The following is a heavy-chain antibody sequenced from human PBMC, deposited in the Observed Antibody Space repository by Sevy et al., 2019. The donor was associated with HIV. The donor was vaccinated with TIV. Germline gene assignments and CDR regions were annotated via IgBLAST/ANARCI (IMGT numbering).Heavy chain of an antibody. J-gene: IGHJ4*02. CDR1: GYTFSVKY. V-gene: IGHV1-2*02. CDR3: ARGGSKWNDDYFDY. CDR2: IDPKSGGT. D-gene: IGHD1-20*01. Sequence: ASLKVSCKASGYTFSVKYIHWVRQAPGQGLEWVGWIDPKSGGTSYAQKFQGRVSMTRDTSISTAYMELYWLTSDDTAVYYCARGGSKWNDDYFDYWGQGSLVTVSS.